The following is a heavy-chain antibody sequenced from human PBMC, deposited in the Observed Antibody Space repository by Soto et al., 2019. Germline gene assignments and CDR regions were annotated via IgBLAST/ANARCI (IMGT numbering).Heavy chain of an antibody. CDR2: ISYDGSNK. Sequence: GGSLRLSCAASGFTFSSYGMHWVRQAPGKGLEWVAVISYDGSNKYYADSVKGRFTISRDNSKNTLYLQMNSLRAEDTAVYYCAIPPIGGLVVVAANFSMNGYWGQGTLVTVSS. D-gene: IGHD2-15*01. CDR1: GFTFSSYG. J-gene: IGHJ4*02. V-gene: IGHV3-30*03. CDR3: AIPPIGGLVVVAANFSMNGY.